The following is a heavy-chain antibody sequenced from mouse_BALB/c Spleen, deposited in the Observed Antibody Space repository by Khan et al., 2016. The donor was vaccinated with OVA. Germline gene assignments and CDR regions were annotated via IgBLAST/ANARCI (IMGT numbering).Heavy chain of an antibody. CDR3: TRGLFDV. CDR2: INPNNGDT. CDR1: GYTFTDYY. V-gene: IGHV1-26*01. J-gene: IGHJ1*01. Sequence: LQQSGPELVKPGASVKMSCKASGYTFTDYYMTWVKQSHGKSLEWIGDINPNNGDTFYNQKFKGKATLTVDKSSSTAYMQLNSLTSGDSALYFCTRGLFDVWGAGTTVTVSS.